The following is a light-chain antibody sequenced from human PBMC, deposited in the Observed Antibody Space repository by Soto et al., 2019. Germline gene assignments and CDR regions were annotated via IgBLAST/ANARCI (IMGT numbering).Light chain of an antibody. V-gene: IGKV1-39*01. CDR2: AAS. J-gene: IGKJ1*01. CDR3: QQCYSYPPA. CDR1: QSISSY. Sequence: DITMSESPVSLSATIGDRVTITCRASQSISSYLDWYQQKPGKAPKLLIYAASSLQSGVPSRFSGSGSGTDFTLTISSLQPDDCATYYCQQCYSYPPAFGQGTKVDIK.